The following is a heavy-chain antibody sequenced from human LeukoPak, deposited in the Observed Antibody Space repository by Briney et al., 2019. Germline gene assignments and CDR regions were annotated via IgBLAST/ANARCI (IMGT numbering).Heavy chain of an antibody. V-gene: IGHV1-69*05. CDR3: ARGTRRDGYHNYYYFDY. Sequence: WASVKVSCKASGGTFSSYAISWVRQAPGQGLEWMGGIIPIFGTANYAQKFQGRVTITTDESTSTAYTELSSLRSEDTAVYYCARGTRRDGYHNYYYFDYWGQGTLVTVSS. CDR2: IIPIFGTA. J-gene: IGHJ4*02. D-gene: IGHD5-24*01. CDR1: GGTFSSYA.